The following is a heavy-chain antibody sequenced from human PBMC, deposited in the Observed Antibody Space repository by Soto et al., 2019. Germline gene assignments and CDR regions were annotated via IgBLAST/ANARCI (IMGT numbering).Heavy chain of an antibody. D-gene: IGHD3-10*01. J-gene: IGHJ4*02. CDR2: ISWDDNK. CDR3: AHRTYGPFHY. V-gene: IGHV2-5*02. CDR1: GFSLRTYGVG. Sequence: SGPTLVNPTQTLTLTCTFSGFSLRTYGVGVGWIRQPPGKALEWLALISWDDNKRYSPSLKSRVTITKDTSKNQVVLTLTNMDPMDTATYYCAHRTYGPFHYWGQGTQVTVS.